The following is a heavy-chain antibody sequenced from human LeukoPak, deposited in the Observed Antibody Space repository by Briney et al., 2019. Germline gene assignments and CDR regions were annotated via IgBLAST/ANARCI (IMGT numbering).Heavy chain of an antibody. CDR3: ARWGSIAVARFDY. CDR2: IYYTGST. D-gene: IGHD6-6*01. Sequence: GSAISRYYVSLIRQPTSKGMEWIGYIYYTGSTNYNPSLTSRVNISVDTSKNQFSLNLTSVTAADTAVYYCARWGSIAVARFDYWGQGTLVTVSS. CDR1: GSAISRYY. V-gene: IGHV4-59*01. J-gene: IGHJ4*02.